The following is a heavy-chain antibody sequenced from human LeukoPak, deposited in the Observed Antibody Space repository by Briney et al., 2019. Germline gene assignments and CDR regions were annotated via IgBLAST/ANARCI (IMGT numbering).Heavy chain of an antibody. Sequence: ASVTVSCKASGYTFTGYYMHWVRQAPGQGLEWMGWINPNSGGTNYAQKFQGRVTMTRDTSISTAYMELSRLRSDDTAVYYCARVILPITMGSPAGYWGQGTLVTVSS. CDR1: GYTFTGYY. J-gene: IGHJ4*02. D-gene: IGHD3-10*01. CDR3: ARVILPITMGSPAGY. V-gene: IGHV1-2*02. CDR2: INPNSGGT.